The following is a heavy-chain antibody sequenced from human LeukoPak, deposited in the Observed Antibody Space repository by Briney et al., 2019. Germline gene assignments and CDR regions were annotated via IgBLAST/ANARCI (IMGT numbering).Heavy chain of an antibody. CDR2: ISSSSNTI. D-gene: IGHD6-19*01. V-gene: IGHV3-48*02. J-gene: IGHJ4*02. Sequence: GGSLRLSCAASGFTFSSYSMNWVRQAPGKGLEWVSYISSSSNTIYSAHSVKGRFTISRDNAKNSLYLQMNSLRDEDTAVYYCARGSGWYEDYWGQGTLVTVSS. CDR1: GFTFSSYS. CDR3: ARGSGWYEDY.